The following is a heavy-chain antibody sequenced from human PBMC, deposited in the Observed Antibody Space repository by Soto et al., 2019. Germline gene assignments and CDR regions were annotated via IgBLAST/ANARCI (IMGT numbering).Heavy chain of an antibody. CDR3: AIDDYSNSYYYYCMDV. D-gene: IGHD4-4*01. CDR1: GYTFTSYG. CDR2: ISAYNGNT. V-gene: IGHV1-18*04. J-gene: IGHJ6*02. Sequence: ASVKVSCKASGYTFTSYGISWVRQAPGQGLEWMGWISAYNGNTNYAQKLQGRVTMTTDTSKCTAYMELRSLRSDDTAVYYCAIDDYSNSYYYYCMDVWGQGTTVTVSS.